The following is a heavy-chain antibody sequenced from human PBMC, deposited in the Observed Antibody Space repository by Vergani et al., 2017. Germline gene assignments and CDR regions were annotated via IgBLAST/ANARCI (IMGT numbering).Heavy chain of an antibody. V-gene: IGHV4-59*01. CDR1: GGSISSYY. Sequence: QVQLQESGPGLVKPSETLSLTCTVSGGSISSYYWSWIRQPPGKGLEWIGYIYYSGSTNYNPSLKSRVTVSVDTSKNPFSLKLSSVTAADTAVYCCARGYGDYYFDYWGQGTLVTVSS. CDR3: ARGYGDYYFDY. CDR2: IYYSGST. J-gene: IGHJ4*02. D-gene: IGHD4-17*01.